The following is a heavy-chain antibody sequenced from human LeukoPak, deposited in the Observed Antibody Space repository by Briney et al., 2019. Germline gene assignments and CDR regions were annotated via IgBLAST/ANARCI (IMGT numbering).Heavy chain of an antibody. D-gene: IGHD4-17*01. CDR2: IIPIFGTA. CDR1: GGTFSSYA. J-gene: IGHJ4*02. CDR3: ARAFYGDYGWYHFDY. V-gene: IGHV1-69*06. Sequence: GASVKVSCKASGGTFSSYAISWVRQAPGQGLEWMGGIIPIFGTANYAQKFQGRVTITADKSTSTAYMELSSLRSEDTAVYYCARAFYGDYGWYHFDYWGQGTLVTVSS.